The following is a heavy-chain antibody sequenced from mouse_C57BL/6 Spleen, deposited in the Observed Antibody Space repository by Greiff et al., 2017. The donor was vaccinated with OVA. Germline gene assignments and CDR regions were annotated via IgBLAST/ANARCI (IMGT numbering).Heavy chain of an antibody. CDR2: IWSGGST. Sequence: VKLMESGPGLVQPSQSLSITCTVSGFSLTSYGVHWVRQSPGKGLEWLGVIWSGGSTDYNAAFISRLSISKDNSKSQVFFKMNSLQADDTAIYYCARKGLGSYYAMDYWGQGTSVTVSS. CDR1: GFSLTSYG. CDR3: ARKGLGSYYAMDY. J-gene: IGHJ4*01. D-gene: IGHD1-1*02. V-gene: IGHV2-2*01.